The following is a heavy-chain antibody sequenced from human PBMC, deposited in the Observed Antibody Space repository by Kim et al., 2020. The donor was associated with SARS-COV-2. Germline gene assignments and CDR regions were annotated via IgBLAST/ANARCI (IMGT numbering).Heavy chain of an antibody. D-gene: IGHD6-19*01. V-gene: IGHV1-46*01. J-gene: IGHJ4*02. CDR3: AREGGPFPVAAKAFDC. Sequence: KFQGRVTMTRDTSTSNVYMELGSLTSEDTAVYFCAREGGPFPVAAKAFDCWGQGTLVTVSS.